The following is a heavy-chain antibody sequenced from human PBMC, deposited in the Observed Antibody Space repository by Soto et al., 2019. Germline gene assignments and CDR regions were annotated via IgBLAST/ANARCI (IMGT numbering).Heavy chain of an antibody. CDR1: GFTFSSYG. CDR2: ISYDGSNK. CDR3: AKERDIVVVVAPLDY. D-gene: IGHD2-15*01. J-gene: IGHJ4*02. V-gene: IGHV3-30*18. Sequence: QVQLVESGGGVVQPGRSLRLSCAASGFTFSSYGMHWVRQAPGKGLEWVAVISYDGSNKYYADSVKGRFTTSRDNSKNTLYLQMTSLRAADTAVYYCAKERDIVVVVAPLDYWGQGTLVTVSS.